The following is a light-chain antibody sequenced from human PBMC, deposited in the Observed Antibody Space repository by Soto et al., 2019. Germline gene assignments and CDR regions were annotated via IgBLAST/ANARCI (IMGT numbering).Light chain of an antibody. Sequence: EIVLTQSPATLSLSPGERATLSCRASQSVRSYLAWYQHQPGQAPSLLIYDGSNRATGIPARFSGSGSGTDFTLTITSLAPEDFAVYYCQQYNNFPRATFGGGTKVAI. V-gene: IGKV3-11*01. J-gene: IGKJ4*01. CDR1: QSVRSY. CDR2: DGS. CDR3: QQYNNFPRAT.